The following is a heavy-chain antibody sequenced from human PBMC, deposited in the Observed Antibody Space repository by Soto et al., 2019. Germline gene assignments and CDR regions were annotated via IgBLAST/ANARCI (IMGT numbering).Heavy chain of an antibody. V-gene: IGHV2-5*02. J-gene: IGHJ4*02. Sequence: QITLRESGPALVRPAQTLTLTCTFSGFSLTSHHMGVAWIRQPPGKAMEWLALIYWDDDERFNPSLKDSLAITKDASKNQVVLTKTNMGPLDTATYFFAPAGDSDLLSFDHWGPGTLVTVSS. CDR1: GFSLTSHHMG. D-gene: IGHD2-15*01. CDR2: IYWDDDE. CDR3: APAGDSDLLSFDH.